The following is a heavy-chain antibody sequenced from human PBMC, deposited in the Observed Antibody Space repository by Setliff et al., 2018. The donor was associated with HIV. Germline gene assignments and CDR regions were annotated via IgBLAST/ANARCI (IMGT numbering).Heavy chain of an antibody. Sequence: GASVKVSCKVSGYTLTEFSMHWVRQAPGKGLEWMGRFDPEDGDTLYAQNFQGRVTMTEDPPTDTAYLELSGLRFEDTAVYYCATLKEQWLSEGGFDYWGQGTLVTVSP. J-gene: IGHJ4*02. V-gene: IGHV1-24*01. CDR2: FDPEDGDT. CDR3: ATLKEQWLSEGGFDY. D-gene: IGHD6-19*01. CDR1: GYTLTEFS.